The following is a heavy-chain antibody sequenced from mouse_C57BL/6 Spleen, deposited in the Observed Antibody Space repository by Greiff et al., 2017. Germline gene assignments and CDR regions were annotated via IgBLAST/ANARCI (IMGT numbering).Heavy chain of an antibody. D-gene: IGHD2-4*01. CDR2: INPNNGGT. CDR3: AREIYYDYGGGLAY. J-gene: IGHJ3*01. CDR1: GYTFTDYN. V-gene: IGHV1-22*01. Sequence: EVQLQQSGPELVKPGASVKMSCKASGYTFTDYNMHWVTQSHGKSLEWIGYINPNNGGTSYNQKFKGKATLTVNKSSSTAYMELRSLTSEESAVYYCAREIYYDYGGGLAYWGQGTLVTVSA.